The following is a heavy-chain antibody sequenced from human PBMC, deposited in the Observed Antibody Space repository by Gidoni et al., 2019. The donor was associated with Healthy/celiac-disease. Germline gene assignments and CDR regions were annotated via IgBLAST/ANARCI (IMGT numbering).Heavy chain of an antibody. CDR1: GGSISSGSYY. V-gene: IGHV4-61*02. J-gene: IGHJ6*03. D-gene: IGHD3-9*01. Sequence: QVQLQESGPGLVKPSQTLSLTCTVSGGSISSGSYYWSWIRQPAGKGLEWIGRIYTSGSTNYNPSLKSRVTISVDTSKNQFSLKLSSVTAADTAVYYCAREGYDILTGYYSPYYYYYMDVWGKGTTVTVSS. CDR3: AREGYDILTGYYSPYYYYYMDV. CDR2: IYTSGST.